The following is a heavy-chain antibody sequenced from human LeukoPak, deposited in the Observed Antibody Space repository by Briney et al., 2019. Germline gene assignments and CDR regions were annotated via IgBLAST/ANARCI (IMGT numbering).Heavy chain of an antibody. J-gene: IGHJ4*02. CDR3: VSVADEQEVFDY. D-gene: IGHD6-13*01. V-gene: IGHV3-30-3*01. CDR2: ISYDGSNK. Sequence: GGSLRLSCAASGFTFSSYAMHWVRQAPGKGLEWVAVISYDGSNKYYADSVKGRFTISRDNSKNTLYLQMNSLRAEDTAVYYCVSVADEQEVFDYWGQGTLVTVSS. CDR1: GFTFSSYA.